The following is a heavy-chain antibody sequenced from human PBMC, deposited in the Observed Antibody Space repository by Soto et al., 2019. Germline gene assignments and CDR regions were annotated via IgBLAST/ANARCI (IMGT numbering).Heavy chain of an antibody. J-gene: IGHJ4*02. V-gene: IGHV3-11*06. CDR2: ISSSSSYT. Sequence: PVGSLRLSGAASGFTFSDYYMSWICQAPGKGMEWVSYISSSSSYTYYADSVKGRFTNSRDNAKNSLYLQMNSLRAEDTAVYYCARDTRGYCSGGSCYTVDYWGQGTLVTVSS. CDR3: ARDTRGYCSGGSCYTVDY. D-gene: IGHD2-15*01. CDR1: GFTFSDYY.